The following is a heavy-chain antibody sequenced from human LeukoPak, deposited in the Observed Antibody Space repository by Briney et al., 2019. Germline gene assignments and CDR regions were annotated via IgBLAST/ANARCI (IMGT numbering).Heavy chain of an antibody. J-gene: IGHJ6*02. CDR1: GYSFTSYW. CDR2: IDPSDSYT. V-gene: IGHV5-10-1*01. Sequence: GESLKISCKGSGYSFTSYWITWVRQMPGKGLEWMGRIDPSDSYTIYSPSFQGHVTISADKSISTAYLQWRSLKASGTAMYYCARALGSGYALDVWGQGTTVTVSS. D-gene: IGHD1-26*01. CDR3: ARALGSGYALDV.